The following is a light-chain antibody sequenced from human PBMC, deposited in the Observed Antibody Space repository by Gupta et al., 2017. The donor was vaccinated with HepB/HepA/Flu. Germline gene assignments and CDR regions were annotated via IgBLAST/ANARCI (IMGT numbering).Light chain of an antibody. CDR3: CSYACSSTWV. V-gene: IGLV2-23*02. CDR2: EVR. CDR1: SSDIGIYNL. Sequence: QSALPQPASVSGSPGQSITISCPGTSSDIGIYNLVSWYQQHPGKAPKLMIYEVRKRPSRVSNRFSGYKSGNTASLTISGLQAEDEADYYCCSYACSSTWVFGGGTKVTVL. J-gene: IGLJ3*02.